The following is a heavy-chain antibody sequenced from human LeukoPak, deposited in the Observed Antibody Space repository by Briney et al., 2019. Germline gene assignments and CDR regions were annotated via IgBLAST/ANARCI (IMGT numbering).Heavy chain of an antibody. CDR2: ISGSGGST. D-gene: IGHD6-13*01. V-gene: IGHV3-23*01. CDR3: AKGFATIAAAGTNWFDP. J-gene: IGHJ5*02. CDR1: GFTFSSYA. Sequence: GGSLRLSCAASGFTFSSYAMSWVRQAPGKELEWVSAISGSGGSTYYADSVKGRFTISRDNSKNTLYLQMNSLRAEDTAVYYCAKGFATIAAAGTNWFDPWGQGTLVTVSS.